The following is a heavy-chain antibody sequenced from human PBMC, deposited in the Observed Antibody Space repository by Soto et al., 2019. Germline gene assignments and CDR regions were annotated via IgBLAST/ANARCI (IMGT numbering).Heavy chain of an antibody. CDR1: GGSISSYY. CDR3: ARVVATPGDYYYYGMDV. J-gene: IGHJ6*02. V-gene: IGHV4-59*01. D-gene: IGHD5-12*01. Sequence: SETLSLTCTVSGGSISSYYWSWIRQPPGKGLEWIGYIYYSGSTNYNPSLKSRVTLSVDTSKNQFSLKLSSVTAADTAVYYCARVVATPGDYYYYGMDVWGQGTTVTVSS. CDR2: IYYSGST.